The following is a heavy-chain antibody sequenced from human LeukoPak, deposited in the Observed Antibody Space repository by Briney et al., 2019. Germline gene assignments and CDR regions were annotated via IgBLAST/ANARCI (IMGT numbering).Heavy chain of an antibody. V-gene: IGHV3-30*03. CDR3: ALSGYGSGGVDY. J-gene: IGHJ4*02. Sequence: PGRSLRLSWAASGFTFSSYGMHWVRQAPGKGLEWVAVISYDGSNKYYADSVKGRFTISRDNSKNTLYLQMNSLRAEDTAVYYCALSGYGSGGVDYWGQGTLVTVSS. CDR2: ISYDGSNK. CDR1: GFTFSSYG. D-gene: IGHD2-15*01.